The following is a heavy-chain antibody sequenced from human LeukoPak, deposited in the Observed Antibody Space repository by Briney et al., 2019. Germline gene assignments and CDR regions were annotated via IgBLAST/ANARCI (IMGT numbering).Heavy chain of an antibody. V-gene: IGHV3-23*01. CDR3: AKEEGHDYVWGSYRYNYYFDY. Sequence: GGSLRLSCAASGFTFSSNGMSWVRQAPGKGLEWVSAISGSGGSTYYADSVKGRFTISRDNSKNTLYLQMNSLRAGDTAVYYCAKEEGHDYVWGSYRYNYYFDYWGQGTLITVSS. CDR1: GFTFSSNG. CDR2: ISGSGGST. D-gene: IGHD3-16*02. J-gene: IGHJ4*02.